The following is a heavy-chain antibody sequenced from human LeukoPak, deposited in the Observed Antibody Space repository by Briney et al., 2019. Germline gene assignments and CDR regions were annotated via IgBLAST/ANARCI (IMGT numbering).Heavy chain of an antibody. J-gene: IGHJ4*02. Sequence: GGSLRLSCAASGFSLSTHGMHWIRQAPGKGLEWVAGMWHDGTREDYADSVKGRFTISRDLSKNTLNLQMNSLRVEDTAMFYCARDLSYGSLDFRGQGTLVTVSS. D-gene: IGHD1-26*01. V-gene: IGHV3-33*01. CDR1: GFSLSTHG. CDR3: ARDLSYGSLDF. CDR2: MWHDGTRE.